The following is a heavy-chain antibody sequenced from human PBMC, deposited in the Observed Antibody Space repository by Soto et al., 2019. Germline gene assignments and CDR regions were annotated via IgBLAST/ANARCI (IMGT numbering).Heavy chain of an antibody. Sequence: EVQLVESGGGLVQPGGSLRLSCAASGFTFSTYWMNWVRQAPGKGLEWVANIKEDGSEEYYVDSMKGRFTISRDNAKNSLFLDMNSLRGEDTAVYYCARDWGAPGRGSAFGYYYHFGMDVWGQGTTVTVPS. J-gene: IGHJ6*02. V-gene: IGHV3-7*05. CDR2: IKEDGSEE. D-gene: IGHD3-16*01. CDR3: ARDWGAPGRGSAFGYYYHFGMDV. CDR1: GFTFSTYW.